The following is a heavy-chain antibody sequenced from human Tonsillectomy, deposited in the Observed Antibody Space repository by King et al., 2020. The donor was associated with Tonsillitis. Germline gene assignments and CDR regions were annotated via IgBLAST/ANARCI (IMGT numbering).Heavy chain of an antibody. Sequence: VQLVESGGGLVKPGRSLRLSCTASGFTFGDYAMSWFRQAPGKGLEWVGFIRSKAYGGTKEYAAAVKDRFNISSDDSKSLAYLQMNSLKTEDTAVYYWTIRSYGYYFDSWGQGTLVTVSS. CDR2: IRSKAYGGTK. V-gene: IGHV3-49*05. CDR3: TIRSYGYYFDS. CDR1: GFTFGDYA. D-gene: IGHD3-16*01. J-gene: IGHJ4*02.